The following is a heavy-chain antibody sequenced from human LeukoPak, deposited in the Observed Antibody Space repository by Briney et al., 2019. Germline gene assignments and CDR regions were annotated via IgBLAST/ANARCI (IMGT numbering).Heavy chain of an antibody. J-gene: IGHJ4*02. CDR1: GFTVSSNY. V-gene: IGHV3-66*01. Sequence: PGGSLRLSCAASGFTVSSNYMSWVRQAPGKGLEWVSVIYSGGNTYYADSVKGRFTISRDNSKNTLYLQMNSLRAEDTAVYYCARDRYPGSGSYYRPIDYWGQGTLVTVSS. CDR3: ARDRYPGSGSYYRPIDY. D-gene: IGHD1-26*01. CDR2: IYSGGNT.